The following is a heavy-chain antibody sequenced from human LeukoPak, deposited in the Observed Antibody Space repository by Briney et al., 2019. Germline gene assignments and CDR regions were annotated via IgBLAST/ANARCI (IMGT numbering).Heavy chain of an antibody. Sequence: GGSLRLSRAASGFSVSSNHMNWVRQAPGKGLEWVSVIYSGGGTSYADSVKGRFTISRDKSKNTLFLQMNSLRAEDTAVFYCARDPCSVGEVHDALDICGQGGMVTVS. D-gene: IGHD3-10*02. CDR1: GFSVSSNH. J-gene: IGHJ3*02. V-gene: IGHV3-66*01. CDR3: ARDPCSVGEVHDALDI. CDR2: IYSGGGT.